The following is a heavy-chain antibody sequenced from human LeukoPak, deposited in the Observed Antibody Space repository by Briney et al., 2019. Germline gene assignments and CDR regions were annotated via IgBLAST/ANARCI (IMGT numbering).Heavy chain of an antibody. D-gene: IGHD6-13*01. CDR1: GFTFSSYA. J-gene: IGHJ6*02. Sequence: GGSLRLSCAASGFTFSSYAMSWVRQAPGKGLEWVSAISGSGGSTYYADSVKGRFTISRDNSKNTLYLQMNSLRAEDTAVYYCARDFPAAGPYYYYGMDVWGQGTTVTVSS. V-gene: IGHV3-23*01. CDR3: ARDFPAAGPYYYYGMDV. CDR2: ISGSGGST.